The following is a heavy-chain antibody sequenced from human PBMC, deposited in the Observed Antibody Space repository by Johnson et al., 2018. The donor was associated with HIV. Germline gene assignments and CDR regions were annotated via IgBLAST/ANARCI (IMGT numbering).Heavy chain of an antibody. CDR3: ARGAYYYLI. CDR1: GFTFDDYA. J-gene: IGHJ3*01. D-gene: IGHD3-22*01. CDR2: ISWNSGSI. V-gene: IGHV3-9*01. Sequence: VLLVESGGGVVQPGGSLRLSCAASGFTFDDYAMHWVRQAPGKGLEWVSGISWNSGSIGYADSVKGRFIISRDNARNSVFLQMNSLRAEDTAVYYCARGAYYYLIWGQGTMVTVSS.